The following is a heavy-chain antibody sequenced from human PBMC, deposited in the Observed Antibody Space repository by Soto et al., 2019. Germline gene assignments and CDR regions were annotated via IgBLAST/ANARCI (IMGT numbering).Heavy chain of an antibody. V-gene: IGHV3-23*01. J-gene: IGHJ5*02. CDR2: ISGSGGST. D-gene: IGHD3-3*01. CDR1: GFTFSSYA. CDR3: ARGYDFWSGANWFDP. Sequence: AGGSLRLSCAASGFTFSSYAMSWVRQAPGKGLEWVSAISGSGGSTYYADSVKGRFTISRDNSKNTLYLQMNSLRAEDTAVYYCARGYDFWSGANWFDPWGQGTLVTVSS.